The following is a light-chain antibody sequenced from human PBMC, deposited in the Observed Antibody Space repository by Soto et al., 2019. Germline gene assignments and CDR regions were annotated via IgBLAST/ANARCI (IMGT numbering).Light chain of an antibody. J-gene: IGKJ5*01. CDR1: QSIDRY. CDR2: DAS. CDR3: QQRRYWPPIT. Sequence: EIVLTQSPATLSLSLGERATLSCRASQSIDRYLVWYQQKPGQAPRLLIYDASNRATGIPARFSGSGSGTDFTLTISSLEPEDFAVYYCQQRRYWPPITFGQGTRLEIK. V-gene: IGKV3-11*01.